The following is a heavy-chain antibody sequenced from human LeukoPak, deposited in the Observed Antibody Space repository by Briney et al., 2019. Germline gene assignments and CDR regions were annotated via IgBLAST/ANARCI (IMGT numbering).Heavy chain of an antibody. CDR2: INVITGYI. V-gene: IGHV3-21*05. CDR3: ARDRSGSSSVDDAFDI. Sequence: GGSLRLSCAASGVRFENYNMKGARQAPGKGLEGVAYINVITGYIYYADSLKGRFTISRDNDKKARFLEMNSLRVEDTAVYYCARDRSGSSSVDDAFDIWGQGIMVTVSS. D-gene: IGHD1-26*01. J-gene: IGHJ3*02. CDR1: GVRFENYN.